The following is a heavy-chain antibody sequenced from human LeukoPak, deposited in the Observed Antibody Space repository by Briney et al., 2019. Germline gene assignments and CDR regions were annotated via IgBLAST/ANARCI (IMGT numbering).Heavy chain of an antibody. CDR1: GFTFTCCG. Sequence: GGSLRLSCGTSGFTFTCCGMHWVRQASGKGLEWVAAISSSDGNSKYYADSVKGRFTTSRDNSKSTVYLQMNSLRADDTAVYYCAKWSGNRPLYYFDYWGQGTLVTVSS. D-gene: IGHD3-3*01. CDR3: AKWSGNRPLYYFDY. V-gene: IGHV3-30*18. J-gene: IGHJ4*02. CDR2: ISSSDGNSK.